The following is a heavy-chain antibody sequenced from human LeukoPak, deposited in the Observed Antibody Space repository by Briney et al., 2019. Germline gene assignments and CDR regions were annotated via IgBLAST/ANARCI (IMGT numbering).Heavy chain of an antibody. D-gene: IGHD6-13*01. V-gene: IGHV1-8*01. CDR3: AKRVAAPGPYFDY. CDR1: GYTFTTHD. CDR2: MNPGSGDT. J-gene: IGHJ4*02. Sequence: ASVKVSCKASGYTFTTHDLTWVRQATGQGLEWMGWMNPGSGDTAYAQKFQGRVTMTRDTSMSTAYMELSSLGSEDTAIYYCAKRVAAPGPYFDYWGQGTLVTVSS.